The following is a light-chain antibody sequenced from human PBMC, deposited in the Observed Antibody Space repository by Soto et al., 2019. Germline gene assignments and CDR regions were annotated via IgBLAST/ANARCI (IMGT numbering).Light chain of an antibody. Sequence: EIVMTQSPATLSVSPGERATLSCRARQSVSSNLALYQHKPGQAPRLLIYGASTRATGIPARFSGSRSGTEFTLTISSLQSEDFAVYYCQHYNNWPRTFGQGTKVEI. CDR2: GAS. V-gene: IGKV3-15*01. CDR1: QSVSSN. J-gene: IGKJ1*01. CDR3: QHYNNWPRT.